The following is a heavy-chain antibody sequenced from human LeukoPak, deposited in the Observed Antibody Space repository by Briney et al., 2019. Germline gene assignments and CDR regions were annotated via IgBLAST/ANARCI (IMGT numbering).Heavy chain of an antibody. Sequence: ASVKVSCKASGGTFSSYAISWVRQAPGQGLEWMGWMNPNSGNTGYAQKFQGRVTMTRNTSISTAYMELSSLRSEDTAVYYCARVRYYYYMDVWGKGTTVTISS. CDR2: MNPNSGNT. CDR3: ARVRYYYYMDV. J-gene: IGHJ6*03. V-gene: IGHV1-8*02. CDR1: GGTFSSYA.